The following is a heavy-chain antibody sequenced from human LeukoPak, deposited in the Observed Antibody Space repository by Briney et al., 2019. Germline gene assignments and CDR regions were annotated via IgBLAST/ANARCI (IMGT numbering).Heavy chain of an antibody. Sequence: PSETLSLTCTVSGGSISSYYWSWIRQLPGKGLEWIGYIYYSGSTNYNPSLKSRVTISVDTSKNQFSLKLSSVTAADTAVYYCARDFSGSYYDSNWFDPWGQGTLVTVSS. CDR1: GGSISSYY. D-gene: IGHD1-26*01. J-gene: IGHJ5*02. V-gene: IGHV4-59*01. CDR3: ARDFSGSYYDSNWFDP. CDR2: IYYSGST.